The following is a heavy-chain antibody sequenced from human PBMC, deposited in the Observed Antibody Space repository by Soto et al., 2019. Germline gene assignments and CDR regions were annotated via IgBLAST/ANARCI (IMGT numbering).Heavy chain of an antibody. CDR3: AIVSISRSSAMTIDS. V-gene: IGHV3-30*03. J-gene: IGHJ4*02. D-gene: IGHD2-2*01. Sequence: GGSLRLSCAVSGFTFSTYDMHWVRQAPGKGLEWVAVVSYDTAYENYADSVKGRFTISRDNSKNILYLQMNSLRAEDTAVYHCAIVSISRSSAMTIDSWGRGTLVTVS. CDR2: VSYDTAYE. CDR1: GFTFSTYD.